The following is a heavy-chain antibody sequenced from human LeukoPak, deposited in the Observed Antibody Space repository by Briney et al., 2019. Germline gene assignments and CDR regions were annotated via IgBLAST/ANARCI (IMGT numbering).Heavy chain of an antibody. CDR1: GGSISSSY. CDR3: ARAQYDGFSSGYSGGYYYMDV. V-gene: IGHV4-59*01. CDR2: ISNSGST. J-gene: IGHJ6*03. Sequence: PSETLSLTCTVSGGSISSSYWSWIRQPPGKGLEWIGCISNSGSTNYNPSLKSRLTISVDMSKNQISLDLTSVTAGDTAVYYCARAQYDGFSSGYSGGYYYMDVWGKGTTVSVSS. D-gene: IGHD3-3*01.